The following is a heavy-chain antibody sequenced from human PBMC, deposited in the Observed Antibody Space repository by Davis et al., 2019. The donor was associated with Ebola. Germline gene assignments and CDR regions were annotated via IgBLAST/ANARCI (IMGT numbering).Heavy chain of an antibody. J-gene: IGHJ6*04. V-gene: IGHV4-34*01. Sequence: SETLSLTCAVYGGSFSGFFWSWIRQPPGKGLEWIGTIYYTGSTWYNPSLKSRVTISVDTSKNQFSLKLSSVTAADTAVYYCARGEVAVAGTGLAYYYYGMDVWGKGTTVTVSS. CDR3: ARGEVAVAGTGLAYYYYGMDV. CDR2: IYYTGST. D-gene: IGHD6-19*01. CDR1: GGSFSGFF.